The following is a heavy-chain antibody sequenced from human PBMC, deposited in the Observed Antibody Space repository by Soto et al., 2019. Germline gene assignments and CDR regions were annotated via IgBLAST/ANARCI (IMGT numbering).Heavy chain of an antibody. CDR3: GRGDYNDYYFDQ. Sequence: PSETLSLTCSVSGGSISTYYWSWIRQPPGTELEWIGYIYKSGSTTYNPSLKSRVTISEDTSKKQFSLRLSSVTAADTAVYYCGRGDYNDYYFDQWGQGTLVTVSS. J-gene: IGHJ4*02. CDR1: GGSISTYY. D-gene: IGHD4-17*01. CDR2: IYKSGST. V-gene: IGHV4-59*01.